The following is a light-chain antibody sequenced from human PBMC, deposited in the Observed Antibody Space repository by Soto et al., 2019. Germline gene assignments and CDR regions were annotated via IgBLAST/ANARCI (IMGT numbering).Light chain of an antibody. CDR3: MQALQTPWT. J-gene: IGKJ1*01. CDR2: LGS. V-gene: IGKV2-28*01. CDR1: QSLLHSNGYNY. Sequence: DIVMTQSPLSLPVTPREPASISCRSSQSLLHSNGYNYLDWYLQKPGQSPQLLIYLGSNRASGVPDRFSGSGSGTDFTLKLSRVEAEDVGVYYCMQALQTPWTFGQGTKVEIK.